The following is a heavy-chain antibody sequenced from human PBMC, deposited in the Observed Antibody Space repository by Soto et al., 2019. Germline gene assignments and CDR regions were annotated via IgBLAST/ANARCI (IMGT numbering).Heavy chain of an antibody. Sequence: QMQLVQSGPEVKKPGTSVKVSCKASGFTFTSSAVQWVRQARGQRLEWIGWTGVGSGNTNYAQKFQERVTITRDMSTSTAYMELSSLRSEDTAVYYCAAYDGSGPRWWGQGTLVTVSS. CDR3: AAYDGSGPRW. V-gene: IGHV1-58*01. CDR1: GFTFTSSA. CDR2: TGVGSGNT. D-gene: IGHD3-22*01. J-gene: IGHJ4*02.